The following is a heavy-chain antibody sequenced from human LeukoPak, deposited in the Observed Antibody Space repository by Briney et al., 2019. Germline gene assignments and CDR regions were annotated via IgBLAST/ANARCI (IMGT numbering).Heavy chain of an antibody. V-gene: IGHV3-23*01. CDR2: ISGSGGST. D-gene: IGHD4-17*01. Sequence: GGSLRLSCAASGFTFSSYAMSWVRQAPGKGLEWVSGISGSGGSTYYADSVRGRFTISRDNSKNTLYLQMNSLRAEDTAEYYCAKDTYPYGDYGLDYWGQGTLVTVSS. CDR1: GFTFSSYA. CDR3: AKDTYPYGDYGLDY. J-gene: IGHJ4*02.